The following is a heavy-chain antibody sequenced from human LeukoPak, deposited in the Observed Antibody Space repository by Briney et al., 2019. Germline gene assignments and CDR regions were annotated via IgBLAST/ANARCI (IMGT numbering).Heavy chain of an antibody. CDR3: AREVVADPFDY. Sequence: SVKVSCKASGGTFSSYTISWVRQAPGQGLEWMGRIIPIPGIANYAQKFQGRVTITADKSTSTAYMELSSLRSEDTAVYYCAREVVADPFDYWGQGTLVTVSS. J-gene: IGHJ4*02. V-gene: IGHV1-69*04. CDR1: GGTFSSYT. CDR2: IIPIPGIA. D-gene: IGHD2-15*01.